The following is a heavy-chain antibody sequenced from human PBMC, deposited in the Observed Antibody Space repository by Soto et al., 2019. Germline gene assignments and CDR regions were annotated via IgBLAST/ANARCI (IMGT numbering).Heavy chain of an antibody. CDR2: IYSGGST. CDR1: GFTVSSNY. J-gene: IGHJ1*01. Sequence: EVQLVESGGGLVQPGGSLRLSCAASGFTVSSNYMSWVRQAPGKGLEWVSVIYSGGSTYYADSVKGRFTISRHNSKYTLYLQMNSLRAEDTAVYYCAREYGDYEYFQHWGQGTLVTVSS. D-gene: IGHD4-17*01. CDR3: AREYGDYEYFQH. V-gene: IGHV3-53*04.